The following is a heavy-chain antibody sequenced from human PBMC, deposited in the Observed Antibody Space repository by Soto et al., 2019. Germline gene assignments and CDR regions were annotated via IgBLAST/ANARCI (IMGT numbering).Heavy chain of an antibody. D-gene: IGHD3-10*01. V-gene: IGHV5-51*01. CDR2: IYPGDSDT. Sequence: GESLKISCKGSGYSSTSYWIGWVRQMPGKGLEWMGIIYPGDSDTRYSPSFQGQVTISADKSISTAYLQWSSLKASDTAMYYCARRITMVRGVTDWFDPWGQGTLVTVSS. CDR3: ARRITMVRGVTDWFDP. CDR1: GYSSTSYW. J-gene: IGHJ5*02.